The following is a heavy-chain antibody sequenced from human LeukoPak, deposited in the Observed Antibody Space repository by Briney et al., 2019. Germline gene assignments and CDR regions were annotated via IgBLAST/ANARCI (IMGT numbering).Heavy chain of an antibody. V-gene: IGHV3-48*01. Sequence: GGSLRLSCAASEFTFPMYWMTWVRQAPGKGLQWVSYISSSSTTIYYADSVKGRFTISRDNAKNSLYLQMNSLRAEDTAVYYCARVLHKRNYDSSVYYGYWGQGTLVTVSS. CDR1: EFTFPMYW. CDR3: ARVLHKRNYDSSVYYGY. J-gene: IGHJ4*02. D-gene: IGHD3-22*01. CDR2: ISSSSTTI.